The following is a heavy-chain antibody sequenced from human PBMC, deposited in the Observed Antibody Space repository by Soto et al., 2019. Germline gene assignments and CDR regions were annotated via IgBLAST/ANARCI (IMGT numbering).Heavy chain of an antibody. CDR2: ISTYNGNT. J-gene: IGHJ4*02. V-gene: IGHV1-18*01. CDR3: ARGPTDYYDDSANYFLDY. CDR1: GYTFITYG. D-gene: IGHD3-22*01. Sequence: QVQLVQSGAEVKKPGASVKVSCKASGYTFITYGVSWVRQAPGQGLDWLGWISTYNGNTRYAERLQGRATMTTDTTTNTDYMELRNLRSDDTAVYYCARGPTDYYDDSANYFLDYWGQGTLVTVSS.